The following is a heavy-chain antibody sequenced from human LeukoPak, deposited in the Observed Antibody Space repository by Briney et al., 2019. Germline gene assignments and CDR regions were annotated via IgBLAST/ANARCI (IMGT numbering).Heavy chain of an antibody. CDR2: IIPIFGTA. CDR1: GGTFISYA. V-gene: IGHV1-69*13. J-gene: IGHJ6*02. CDR3: ARGVPIWFGELKYSYHGMYV. D-gene: IGHD3-10*01. Sequence: SVKVSCKASGGTFISYAISWVRQAPGQGLEWMGGIIPIFGTANYAQKFQGRVTITADESTSIAYMELSSLRSEDTAVYYCARGVPIWFGELKYSYHGMYVWGQGTTVTVSS.